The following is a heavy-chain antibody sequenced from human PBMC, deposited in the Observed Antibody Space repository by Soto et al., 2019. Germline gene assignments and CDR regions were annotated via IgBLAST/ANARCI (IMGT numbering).Heavy chain of an antibody. J-gene: IGHJ6*02. CDR1: GFTFTNFA. D-gene: IGHD2-21*02. V-gene: IGHV3-23*01. CDR3: ARDHIVVVTAIPYYYYYGMDV. Sequence: EVQLLESGGGLVQPGGSLRLSCAASGFTFTNFAMSWVRQAPGKGLEWVSGVSGTGGGTYYADSVKGLFTISRDNSKNTLYLQMNSLRDEDTAVYYCARDHIVVVTAIPYYYYYGMDVWGQGTTVTVSS. CDR2: VSGTGGGT.